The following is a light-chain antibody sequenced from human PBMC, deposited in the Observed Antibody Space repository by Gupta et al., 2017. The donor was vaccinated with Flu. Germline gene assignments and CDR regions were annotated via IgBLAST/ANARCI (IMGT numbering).Light chain of an antibody. Sequence: RATLSCGASQSVGSRFLAWYQQKPGLAPRLLISDASNRATGIPDRFSGSGSEADFTLTISRVEPEDFAVYYCQQYGTSPPWTFGQGTKLEI. CDR3: QQYGTSPPWT. CDR2: DAS. CDR1: QSVGSRF. J-gene: IGKJ2*02. V-gene: IGKV3D-20*01.